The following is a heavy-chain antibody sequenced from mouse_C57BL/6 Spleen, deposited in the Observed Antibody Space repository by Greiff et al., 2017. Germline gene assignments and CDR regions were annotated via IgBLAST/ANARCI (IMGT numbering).Heavy chain of an antibody. J-gene: IGHJ2*01. CDR2: IHPNSGST. CDR3: ARGGITTVVAPFDY. Sequence: QVQLQQPGAELVKPGASVKLSCKASGYTFTSYWMHWVKQRPGQGLEWIGMIHPNSGSTNYNEKFKSKATLTVDKSSSTAYMQLSSLTSEDSAVYYCARGGITTVVAPFDYWAQGTTLTVSS. V-gene: IGHV1-64*01. D-gene: IGHD1-1*01. CDR1: GYTFTSYW.